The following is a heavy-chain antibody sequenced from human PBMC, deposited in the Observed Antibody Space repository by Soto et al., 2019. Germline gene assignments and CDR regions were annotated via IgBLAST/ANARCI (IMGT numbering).Heavy chain of an antibody. CDR3: ARYGSGSYYHDY. D-gene: IGHD3-10*01. J-gene: IGHJ4*02. CDR2: IYYSGST. CDR1: VGSVSSGSYY. Sequence: PSETLSLTCTVSVGSVSSGSYYWSWIRQPPGKGLEWIGYIYYSGSTNYNPSLKSRVTISVDTSKNQFSLKLSSVTAADTAVYYCARYGSGSYYHDYWGQGTLVTVS. V-gene: IGHV4-61*01.